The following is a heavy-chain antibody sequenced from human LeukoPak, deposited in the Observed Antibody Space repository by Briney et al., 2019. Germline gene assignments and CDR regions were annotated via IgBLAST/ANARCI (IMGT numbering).Heavy chain of an antibody. CDR1: GFTFSSYA. D-gene: IGHD1-7*01. CDR2: ISGSGDST. V-gene: IGHV3-23*01. CDR3: AKTYNWNYDY. Sequence: GGSLRLSCVASGFTFSSYAMSWVRQAPGKGLEWVSVISGSGDSTYYADSVKGRFTFSRDNSKNTLYLQMNSLRAEDTAVYYCAKTYNWNYDYWGQETLVTVSS. J-gene: IGHJ4*02.